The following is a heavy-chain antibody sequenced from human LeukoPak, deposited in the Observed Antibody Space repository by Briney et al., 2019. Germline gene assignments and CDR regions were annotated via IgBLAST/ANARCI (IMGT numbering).Heavy chain of an antibody. V-gene: IGHV5-51*01. CDR3: ASADSSSWSRFDY. CDR1: GYSFTSYW. Sequence: GESLKISCKGSGYSFTSYWIGWVRQMPGKGLEWMGIIYPGDSDTRYSPSFQGQVTISADKSISTAYLQWGSLKASDTAMYYCASADSSSWSRFDYWGQGTLVTVSS. CDR2: IYPGDSDT. J-gene: IGHJ4*02. D-gene: IGHD6-13*01.